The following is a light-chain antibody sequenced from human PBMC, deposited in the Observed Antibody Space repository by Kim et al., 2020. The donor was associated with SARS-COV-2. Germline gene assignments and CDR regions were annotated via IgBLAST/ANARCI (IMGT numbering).Light chain of an antibody. CDR2: DVN. Sequence: GQSITISCTGTSSDIGDSDYVSWYQQHPGKAPQLIIYDVNNRPSGVSNRFSGSKSGTTASLTISGLQAEDEADYYCSSYTIRNTLVFGGGTKLTVL. V-gene: IGLV2-14*03. CDR1: SSDIGDSDY. CDR3: SSYTIRNTLV. J-gene: IGLJ2*01.